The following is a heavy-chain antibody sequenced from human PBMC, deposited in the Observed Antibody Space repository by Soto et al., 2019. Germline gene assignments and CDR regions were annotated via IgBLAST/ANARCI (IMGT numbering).Heavy chain of an antibody. CDR1: GDSMTKYY. V-gene: IGHV4-4*07. CDR3: ARTVGAAYYFDF. CDR2: IYTSGST. Sequence: QVQLQESGPGLVKPSETLSLTCTVSGDSMTKYYWSWIRQPAGKGLEWIGRIYTSGSTNYNPSLRSRVTMSMDTSNNHFSLKLKSVTAAVTAVYYCARTVGAAYYFDFWGQGAMVTVSS. D-gene: IGHD1-26*01. J-gene: IGHJ4*02.